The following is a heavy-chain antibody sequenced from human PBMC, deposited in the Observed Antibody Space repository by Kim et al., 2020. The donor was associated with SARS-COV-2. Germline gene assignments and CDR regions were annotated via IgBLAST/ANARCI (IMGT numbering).Heavy chain of an antibody. Sequence: GGSLRLSCAASGFFFSDYYMSWIRRAPGKGLEWVSYISSSGTTIYYADSVKGRFTISRDNAKNSLYLQMNSLRAEDTAVYYCASDTSRDGFRYGQTADYKYGMDFWGQGTTVTVSS. CDR1: GFFFSDYY. D-gene: IGHD2-2*01. CDR3: ASDTSRDGFRYGQTADYKYGMDF. J-gene: IGHJ6*02. CDR2: ISSSGTTI. V-gene: IGHV3-11*01.